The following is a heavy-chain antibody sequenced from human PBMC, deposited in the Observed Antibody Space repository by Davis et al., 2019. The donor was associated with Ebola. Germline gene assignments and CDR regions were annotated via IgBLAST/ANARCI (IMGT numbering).Heavy chain of an antibody. CDR1: GGSFSGYY. Sequence: PSETLSLTCAAYGGSFSGYYWTWIRQPPGKGLEWIGEIDHSGRTTWNASLKSRVTISVDTSKNQFSLKLTSVTAADTAVYYCARYCSSNTCNLFDFWGQGTLVTVSS. V-gene: IGHV4-34*01. CDR3: ARYCSSNTCNLFDF. CDR2: IDHSGRT. J-gene: IGHJ5*01. D-gene: IGHD2-2*01.